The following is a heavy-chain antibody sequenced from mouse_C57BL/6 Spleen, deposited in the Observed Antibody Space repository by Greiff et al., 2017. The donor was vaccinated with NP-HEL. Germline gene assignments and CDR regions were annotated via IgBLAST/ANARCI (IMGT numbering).Heavy chain of an antibody. CDR3: ARGNYGSSYGYFDV. CDR1: GYTFTNYW. Sequence: QVQLKESGAELVRPGTSVKMSCKASGYTFTNYWIGWAKQRPGHGLEWIGDIYPGGGYTNYNEKFKGKATLTADKSSSTAYMQFSSLTSEDSAIYYCARGNYGSSYGYFDVWGTGTTVTVSS. J-gene: IGHJ1*03. V-gene: IGHV1-63*01. CDR2: IYPGGGYT. D-gene: IGHD1-1*01.